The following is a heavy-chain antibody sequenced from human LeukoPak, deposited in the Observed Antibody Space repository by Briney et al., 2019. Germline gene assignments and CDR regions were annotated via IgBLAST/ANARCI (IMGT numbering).Heavy chain of an antibody. D-gene: IGHD1-1*01. V-gene: IGHV4-31*03. CDR2: IYYSGST. CDR1: GGSISSGGYY. Sequence: PSQTLSLTCTVSGGSISSGGYYWSWIRQHPGKGLEWIGYIYYSGSTYYNPSLKSRVTISVDTSKNQFSLKLSSVTAADTAVYYCARVKNARTGPGLYIDYWGQGTLVTVSS. CDR3: ARVKNARTGPGLYIDY. J-gene: IGHJ4*02.